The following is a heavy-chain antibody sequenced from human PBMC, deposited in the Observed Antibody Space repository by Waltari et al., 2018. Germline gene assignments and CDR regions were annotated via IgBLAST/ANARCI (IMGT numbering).Heavy chain of an antibody. CDR1: GFTFSSYA. CDR3: AEAGLYVRDYYYDYSMGV. D-gene: IGHD3-16*01. V-gene: IGHV3-23*01. J-gene: IGHJ6*02. Sequence: EVQLLESGGGLVQPGGSLRLSCAASGFTFSSYAMSWVLQAPGKGVGWVASISGSGGALYYADSVKGRFNLSRDNSKNTLYLQMISLRGEDTAVYYCAEAGLYVRDYYYDYSMGVLGPGTTVTVSS. CDR2: ISGSGGAL.